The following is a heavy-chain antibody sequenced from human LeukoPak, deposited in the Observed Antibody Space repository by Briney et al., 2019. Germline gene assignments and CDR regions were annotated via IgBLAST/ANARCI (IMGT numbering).Heavy chain of an antibody. CDR1: GGSISSTGYY. CDR3: ARQVSDYYYYYIDV. J-gene: IGHJ6*03. CDR2: IYYSETT. Sequence: SETLSLTCAVSGGSISSTGYYWDWIRQPPGKGLEWIGSIYYSETTYYNSYLKSRVTISLDTSKNQFPLSLKSVTAADTAVYYCARQVSDYYYYYIDVWGKGATVTVSS. D-gene: IGHD5/OR15-5a*01. V-gene: IGHV4-39*01.